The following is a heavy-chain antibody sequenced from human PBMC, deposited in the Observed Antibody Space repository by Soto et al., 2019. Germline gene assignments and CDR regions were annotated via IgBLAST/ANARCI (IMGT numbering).Heavy chain of an antibody. CDR3: ARDRPIAVAGGADY. J-gene: IGHJ4*02. CDR1: GFTFSSYW. D-gene: IGHD6-19*01. Sequence: EVQLVESGGGLGQPGGSLRLSCAASGFTFSSYWMSWVRQAPGKGLEWVANIKQDGSEKYYVDSVKGRFTISRDNAKNSLYLQMNSLRAEDTAVYYCARDRPIAVAGGADYWGQGTLVTVSS. V-gene: IGHV3-7*05. CDR2: IKQDGSEK.